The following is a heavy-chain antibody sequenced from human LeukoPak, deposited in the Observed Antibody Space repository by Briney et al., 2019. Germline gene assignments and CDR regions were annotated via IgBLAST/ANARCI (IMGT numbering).Heavy chain of an antibody. Sequence: SQTLSLTCTVSGASISSGGYYWSWIRQYPGKGLEWIGCIYDSRSTFYTPSHKSQVSISLYTSKNQFSLRVISVTAADTAVYFCARNTGIAAVGNPSYSFFYYMDVWGKGNTVTVSS. CDR2: IYDSRST. CDR3: ARNTGIAAVGNPSYSFFYYMDV. V-gene: IGHV4-31*01. D-gene: IGHD6-13*01. CDR1: GASISSGGYY. J-gene: IGHJ6*03.